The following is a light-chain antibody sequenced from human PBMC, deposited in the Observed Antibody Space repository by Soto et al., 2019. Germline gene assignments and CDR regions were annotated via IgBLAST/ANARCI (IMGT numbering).Light chain of an antibody. Sequence: IVLTQSPVTLSLPPGESATLSCRASQTISRYLAWYQQRPGQAPRLLIYDTSNRAAGVSARFSGSGSGTDFTLTISSLEPEDFAIYYCQQRSGWSTFGQGTKLEIK. V-gene: IGKV3-11*01. CDR3: QQRSGWST. CDR1: QTISRY. CDR2: DTS. J-gene: IGKJ2*01.